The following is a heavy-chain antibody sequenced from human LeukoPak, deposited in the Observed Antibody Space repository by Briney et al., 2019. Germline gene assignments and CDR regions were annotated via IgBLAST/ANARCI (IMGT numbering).Heavy chain of an antibody. V-gene: IGHV1-2*02. J-gene: IGHJ4*02. CDR2: INPNSGGT. CDR1: GYSFTGYY. D-gene: IGHD4-23*01. CDR3: ARAFDHGGNPFDY. Sequence: SVKVSCKASGYSFTGYYMHWVRQAPGQGLEWMGWINPNSGGTNYAQNYQGRVTVTRDTSITTAYMELSRLRSDDTAFYYCARAFDHGGNPFDYWGQGTLVTVSS.